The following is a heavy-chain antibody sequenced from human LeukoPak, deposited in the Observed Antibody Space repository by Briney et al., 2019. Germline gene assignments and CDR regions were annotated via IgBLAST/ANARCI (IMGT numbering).Heavy chain of an antibody. CDR2: IYPGDSDT. D-gene: IGHD3/OR15-3a*01. CDR3: VRRGGHFRTAYYDY. J-gene: IGHJ4*02. V-gene: IGHV5-51*01. CDR1: GYXFTRYW. Sequence: GESLKISCNGSGYXFTRYWIGWVRQMPGKGLEWMGIIYPGDSDTRYSPSFQGQVTISADKSISTAYLQWSSLKASDTAMYYCVRRGGHFRTAYYDYWGQGTLVTVSS.